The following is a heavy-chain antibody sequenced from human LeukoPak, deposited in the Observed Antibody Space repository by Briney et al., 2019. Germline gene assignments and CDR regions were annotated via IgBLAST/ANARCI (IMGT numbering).Heavy chain of an antibody. J-gene: IGHJ4*02. V-gene: IGHV3-48*03. Sequence: GGSLRLSCAASGFTFSSYEMNWVRQAPGKGLEWVSYISSSGSTIFYADSVKGRCTISRDNAKNSLYLQMNSLRAEDTAVYYCARDPPGDCSGGRCYNYWGQGTLVTVSS. CDR2: ISSSGSTI. CDR3: ARDPPGDCSGGRCYNY. CDR1: GFTFSSYE. D-gene: IGHD2-15*01.